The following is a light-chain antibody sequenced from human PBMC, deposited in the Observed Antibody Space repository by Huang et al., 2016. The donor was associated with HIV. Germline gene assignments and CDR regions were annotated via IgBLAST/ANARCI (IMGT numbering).Light chain of an antibody. Sequence: DIVLTQSPATLSLSPGERATVSCRASQSVSTFLAWYQHKPGQAPRLLIFEPSNRASGVPARFSGTGSGTDFTLTISSLEPSDVAVYYCQQHSYWPITFGRGTRLEI. CDR1: QSVSTF. J-gene: IGKJ5*01. CDR2: EPS. V-gene: IGKV3-11*01. CDR3: QQHSYWPIT.